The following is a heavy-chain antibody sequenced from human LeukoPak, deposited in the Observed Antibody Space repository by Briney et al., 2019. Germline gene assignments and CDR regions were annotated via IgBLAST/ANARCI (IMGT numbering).Heavy chain of an antibody. CDR2: IRSSSTYI. D-gene: IGHD2-15*01. Sequence: GGSLRLSCAASGFTFSSYGMNWVRQAPGKGLEWVSSIRSSSTYIYYADSVKGRFTISRDDAKNSLYLQMNSLRAEDTAIYYCAKGYCSGGNCYQYFDYWGQGTLVTVAS. CDR3: AKGYCSGGNCYQYFDY. CDR1: GFTFSSYG. V-gene: IGHV3-21*04. J-gene: IGHJ4*02.